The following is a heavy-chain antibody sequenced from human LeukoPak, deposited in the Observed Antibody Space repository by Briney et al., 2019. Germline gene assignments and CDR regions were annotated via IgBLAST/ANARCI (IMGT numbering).Heavy chain of an antibody. CDR3: TRDRSALDT. V-gene: IGHV4-59*01. CDR2: ISNIGST. Sequence: SSETLSLTCTVSGASISSYFWTWIRQSPGKGLEWIGYISNIGSTNYNPSLKSRVTISGDTSKNQFSLKLSSVTAADTAVYYCTRDRSALDTWGQGTMVTVSS. CDR1: GASISSYF. J-gene: IGHJ3*02.